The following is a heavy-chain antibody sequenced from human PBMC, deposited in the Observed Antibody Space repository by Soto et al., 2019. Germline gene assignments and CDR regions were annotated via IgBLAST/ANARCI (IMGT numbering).Heavy chain of an antibody. CDR2: IKGKTDGGTT. V-gene: IGHV3-15*01. CDR3: TTDSGHCSSTSCFYRAYLYYYYYMDV. J-gene: IGHJ6*03. Sequence: GGSLRLSCAASGFTFSNAWMSWVRQAPGKGLEWVGRIKGKTDGGTTDYAAPVKGRFTISRDDSKNTLYLQMNSLKTEDTAVYYCTTDSGHCSSTSCFYRAYLYYYYYMDVWGKGTTVTVSS. CDR1: GFTFSNAW. D-gene: IGHD2-2*01.